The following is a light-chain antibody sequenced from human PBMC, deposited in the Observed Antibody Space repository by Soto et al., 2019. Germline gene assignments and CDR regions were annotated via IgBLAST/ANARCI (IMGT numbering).Light chain of an antibody. CDR3: QQYNNWPRT. CDR1: QSVSSY. J-gene: IGKJ1*01. CDR2: GAS. V-gene: IGKV3-15*01. Sequence: EIVMTQSPATQSVSPGERATLSCRASQSVSSYLAWYRQKPGQAPRLLIYGASTRATGIPARFSGSGSGTEFTLTINSLQSEDFAVYYCQQYNNWPRTFGQGTKADIK.